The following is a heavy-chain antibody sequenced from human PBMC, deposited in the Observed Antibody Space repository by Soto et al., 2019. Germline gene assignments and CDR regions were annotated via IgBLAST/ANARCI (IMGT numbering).Heavy chain of an antibody. CDR1: GFTFSSSF. CDR3: ARYFRGSGRYFFDY. D-gene: IGHD6-19*01. J-gene: IGHJ4*02. V-gene: IGHV3-7*03. CDR2: INQDGGGT. Sequence: EVQLVESGGDLVQPGGSLRLSCVASGFTFSSSFMGWVRQAPGKGLEWVANINQDGGGTYYVDSVEGRFTISRDNAKDSLYLQMTSRRGEDTAVYYCARYFRGSGRYFFDYWGQGTLFTVSS.